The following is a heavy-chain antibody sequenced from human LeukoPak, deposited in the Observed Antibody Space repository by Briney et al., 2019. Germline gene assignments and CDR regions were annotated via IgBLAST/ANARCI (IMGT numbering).Heavy chain of an antibody. CDR1: GYTFTSYG. D-gene: IGHD4-11*01. CDR3: ARDLYRDSLPVSWFDP. CDR2: ISDYNGDT. Sequence: SXXVSCKATGYTFTSYGISWVRQAPGQGLEWMGWISDYNGDTNYAQKLQGRVPMTTHTSTSTAYMELRSLRSDDTAVYYCARDLYRDSLPVSWFDPWGQGTLVTVSS. V-gene: IGHV1-18*01. J-gene: IGHJ5*02.